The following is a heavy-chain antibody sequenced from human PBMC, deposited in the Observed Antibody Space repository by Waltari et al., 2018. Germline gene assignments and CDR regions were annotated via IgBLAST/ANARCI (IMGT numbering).Heavy chain of an antibody. D-gene: IGHD1-1*01. CDR3: AKVDNVGLNNY. CDR1: GFTVGNNF. J-gene: IGHJ4*02. Sequence: EVQLVESGGDLIQPGGSLRLSCAASGFTVGNNFMGWVRQAPGKGLEGVSVIYSGGRTNYIDSGRGRFTISRDSSKNTLYLQMNSLRAEDTAVYYCAKVDNVGLNNYWGQGTLVTVSS. V-gene: IGHV3-53*01. CDR2: IYSGGRT.